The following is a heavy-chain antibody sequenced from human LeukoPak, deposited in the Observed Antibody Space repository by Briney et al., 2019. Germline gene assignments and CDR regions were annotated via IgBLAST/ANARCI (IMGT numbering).Heavy chain of an antibody. CDR2: RGSAGGD. D-gene: IGHD1-1*01. CDR1: GFKFINYA. CDR3: ASRTWVGGGQYAFDV. V-gene: IGHV3-23*01. Sequence: GGSLRLSCAASGFKFINYAVSWARQAPGKRLEWVSARGSAGGDYYADSVKGRFTISRDNSATTFYLQMNNLRAEDTARYFCASRTWVGGGQYAFDVWGQGTMVTVSS. J-gene: IGHJ3*01.